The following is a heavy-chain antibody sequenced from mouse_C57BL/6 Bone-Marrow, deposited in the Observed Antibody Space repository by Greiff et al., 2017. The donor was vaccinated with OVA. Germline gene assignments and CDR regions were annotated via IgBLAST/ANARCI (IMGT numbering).Heavy chain of an antibody. Sequence: QVQLKESGAELVRPGTSVKVSCKASGYAFTNYLIEWVKQRPGQGLEWIGVINPGSGGTNYNEKFKGKATLTADKSSSTAYMQLSSLTSEDSAVYFCARGGGLRYFWFAYWGQGTLVTVSA. CDR3: ARGGGLRYFWFAY. CDR2: INPGSGGT. D-gene: IGHD1-1*01. J-gene: IGHJ3*01. CDR1: GYAFTNYL. V-gene: IGHV1-54*01.